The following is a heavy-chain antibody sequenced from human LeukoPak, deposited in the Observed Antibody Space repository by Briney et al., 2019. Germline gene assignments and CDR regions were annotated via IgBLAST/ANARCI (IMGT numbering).Heavy chain of an antibody. CDR2: INPNSGGT. D-gene: IGHD6-19*01. CDR3: ARIAVAGSYYFDY. J-gene: IGHJ4*02. V-gene: IGHV1-2*02. Sequence: ASVKVSCKASGYTFTGYYMHWVRQALGQGLEWMGWINPNSGGTNYAQKFQGRVTMTRDTSISTAYMELSRLRSDDTAVYYCARIAVAGSYYFDYWGQGTLVTVSS. CDR1: GYTFTGYY.